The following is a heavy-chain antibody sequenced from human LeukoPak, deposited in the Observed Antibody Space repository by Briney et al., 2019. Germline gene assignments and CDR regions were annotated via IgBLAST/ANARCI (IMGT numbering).Heavy chain of an antibody. CDR1: GFTFSSYG. V-gene: IGHV3-33*01. Sequence: PGRSLRLSCAASGFTFSSYGMHWVRQAPGKGLEWVAVIWYDGSNKYYADSVKGRFTISRDNSKNTLYLQMNSLRAEDTAVYYCARDGIAVAGTGWFDPRGQGTLVTVSS. D-gene: IGHD6-19*01. CDR3: ARDGIAVAGTGWFDP. J-gene: IGHJ5*02. CDR2: IWYDGSNK.